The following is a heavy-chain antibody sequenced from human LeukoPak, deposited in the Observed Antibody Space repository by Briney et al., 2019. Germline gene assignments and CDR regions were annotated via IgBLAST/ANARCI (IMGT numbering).Heavy chain of an antibody. Sequence: PGGSLRLSCAASGFNFGSYAMSWVRQAPGKGLEWVSAINGLGGTTYYSDSVKGRFTISRDNSKNTLYLEVNSLRAEDTAVYFCAKAPRDGYNPLDYWGQGTLVTVSS. D-gene: IGHD5-24*01. CDR2: INGLGGTT. CDR1: GFNFGSYA. J-gene: IGHJ4*02. CDR3: AKAPRDGYNPLDY. V-gene: IGHV3-23*01.